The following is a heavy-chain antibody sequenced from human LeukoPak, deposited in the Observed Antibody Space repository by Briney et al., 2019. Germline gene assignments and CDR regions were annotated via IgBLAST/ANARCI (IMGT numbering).Heavy chain of an antibody. Sequence: SETLSLTCTVSGGSISSYHWSWIRQRPGKGLEWIGYIYYTGSTDYTPSLKSRVTISVDMSKNQFSLKLSSVTAADTAVYYCAVSRSGSIFVFDIWGQGTMVTVSS. CDR3: AVSRSGSIFVFDI. CDR2: IYYTGST. V-gene: IGHV4-59*01. J-gene: IGHJ3*02. CDR1: GGSISSYH. D-gene: IGHD3-22*01.